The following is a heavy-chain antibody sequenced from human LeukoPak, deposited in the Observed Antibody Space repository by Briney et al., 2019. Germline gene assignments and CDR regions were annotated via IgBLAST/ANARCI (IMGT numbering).Heavy chain of an antibody. CDR2: IYPGDSDT. V-gene: IGHV5-51*01. Sequence: GESLKISCKGSGYSFTSYWIGWVRQMPGKGLEWMGIIYPGDSDTRYSPSFQGQVTISADKSISTAYLQWSSLKASDTAMYYCARGDCTNGVCYLYYFDYWGQGTLVTVSS. CDR1: GYSFTSYW. CDR3: ARGDCTNGVCYLYYFDY. J-gene: IGHJ4*02. D-gene: IGHD2-8*01.